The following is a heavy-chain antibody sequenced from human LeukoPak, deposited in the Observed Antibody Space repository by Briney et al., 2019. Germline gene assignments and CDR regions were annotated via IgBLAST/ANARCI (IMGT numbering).Heavy chain of an antibody. CDR2: IYYSGST. D-gene: IGHD6-13*01. CDR1: GGSISSYY. CDR3: ARGDSSSPRPIYNWLDP. V-gene: IGHV4-59*01. Sequence: SETLSLTCTVSGGSISSYYWSWIRQPPGKGLEWIGYIYYSGSTNYNPSLKSRVTISVDTSKNQFSLKLSSVTAADTAVYYCARGDSSSPRPIYNWLDPWGQGTLVTVSS. J-gene: IGHJ5*02.